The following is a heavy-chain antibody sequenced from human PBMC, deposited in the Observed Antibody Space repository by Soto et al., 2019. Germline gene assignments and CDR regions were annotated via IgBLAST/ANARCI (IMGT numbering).Heavy chain of an antibody. Sequence: EVQLLESGGGLVQPGGSLRLSCAASGFTFNNYAMGWVSQAPGKGLEWVSAITDSGDDTYYIDSVKGRFTISRDNSKRTLYLQMNRLRAEDTAIYYCAQVGSSSCSPHDYFDYWGQGTLVTFSS. CDR1: GFTFNNYA. J-gene: IGHJ4*02. CDR2: ITDSGDDT. CDR3: AQVGSSSCSPHDYFDY. V-gene: IGHV3-23*01. D-gene: IGHD3-22*01.